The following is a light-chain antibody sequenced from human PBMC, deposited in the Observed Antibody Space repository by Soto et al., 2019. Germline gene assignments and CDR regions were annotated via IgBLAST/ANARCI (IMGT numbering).Light chain of an antibody. V-gene: IGKV3-15*01. CDR1: QTINNN. Sequence: VMTQAPATLSVSPGERATLSCRASQTINNNIAWYQLKDGQVPRLLIYGASTRATDIPVRFSGSGSGTEFTLTISSLQSEDFAVYYCQHYNNWPLTFGGGTKVDIK. J-gene: IGKJ4*01. CDR2: GAS. CDR3: QHYNNWPLT.